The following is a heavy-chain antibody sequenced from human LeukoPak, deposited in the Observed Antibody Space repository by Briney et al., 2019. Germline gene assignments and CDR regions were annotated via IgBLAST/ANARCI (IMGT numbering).Heavy chain of an antibody. J-gene: IGHJ4*02. V-gene: IGHV3-48*03. D-gene: IGHD4-17*01. CDR1: GFTFSNYE. CDR3: AKALYGDYGRFDY. CDR2: ITTSGGIK. Sequence: GGSLRLSCATSGFTFSNYEMNWVRQAPGKGLEWVSYITTSGGIKSYADSVKGRFTISRDNAKNSVYLQINSLRAEDTAVYYCAKALYGDYGRFDYWGQGTLVTVSS.